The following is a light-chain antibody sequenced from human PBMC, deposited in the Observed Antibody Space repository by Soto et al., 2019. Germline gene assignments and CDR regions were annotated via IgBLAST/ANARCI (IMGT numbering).Light chain of an antibody. CDR2: DAS. V-gene: IGKV3-20*01. CDR3: QQYGSSVGGT. J-gene: IGKJ4*01. CDR1: QSVGSGY. Sequence: EIVFTQSPGTLSLSPGERAILSCRASQSVGSGYLAWYQQKPGQAPRLLIYDASSRATGIPDRFSGSGSGTDFTLTISRLXPEDFAVYYCQQYGSSVGGTFGGGTKVDIK.